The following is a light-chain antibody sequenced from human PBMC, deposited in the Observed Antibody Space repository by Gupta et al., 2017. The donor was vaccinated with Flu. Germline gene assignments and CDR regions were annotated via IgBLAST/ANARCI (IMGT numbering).Light chain of an antibody. Sequence: PSSRSASTGERVTITCRASQGISSYLAWYQQKPGKAPKLLIYAASNLQSGVPARFSGSGSGTDFTLTISCLQSEDFATYYCQQYYSYPFTFGPGTKVEIK. CDR1: QGISSY. CDR3: QQYYSYPFT. CDR2: AAS. J-gene: IGKJ3*01. V-gene: IGKV1-8*01.